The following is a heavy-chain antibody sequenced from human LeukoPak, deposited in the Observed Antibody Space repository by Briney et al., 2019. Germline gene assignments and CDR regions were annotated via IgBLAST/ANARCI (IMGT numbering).Heavy chain of an antibody. CDR3: ARSVLDETYYMDV. CDR2: IYYSGST. CDR1: GGSISSHY. Sequence: SETLSLTCTVSGGSISSHYWSWIRQPPGKGLEWIGYIYYSGSTNYNPSLKSRVTMSVDTSKNQFSLKLNSLTAADTAVYYCARSVLDETYYMDVWGKGTSVTVSS. J-gene: IGHJ6*03. D-gene: IGHD3-16*01. V-gene: IGHV4-59*11.